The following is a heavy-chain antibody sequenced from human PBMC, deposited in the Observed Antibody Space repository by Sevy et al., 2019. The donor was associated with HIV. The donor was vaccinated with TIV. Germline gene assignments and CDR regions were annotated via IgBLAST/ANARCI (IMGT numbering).Heavy chain of an antibody. CDR1: VFTFSSYA. CDR3: AKAYGSGSPPFD. J-gene: IGHJ4*02. Sequence: GGCLSLSCAASVFTFSSYAMSWVRQAPGKWLKWVLTISGSGGSTYYADSVKGRFTISRDNSKNTVDLQMNSLRGEDTAVYYCAKAYGSGSPPFDWGQGTLVTVSS. D-gene: IGHD3-10*01. V-gene: IGHV3-23*01. CDR2: ISGSGGST.